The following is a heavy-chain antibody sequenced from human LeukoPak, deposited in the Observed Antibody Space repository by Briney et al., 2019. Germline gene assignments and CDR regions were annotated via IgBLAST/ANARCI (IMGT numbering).Heavy chain of an antibody. D-gene: IGHD3-10*01. V-gene: IGHV3-23*01. CDR3: AKDDAWLRLGE. J-gene: IGHJ4*02. CDR2: ISPSGDIT. Sequence: GGSLRLSCAASGFTFSSYEMNWVRQAPGKGLEWVSGISPSGDITYYADSVKGRFTISRDNSKNTLYLEVISLTAEDTAVYYCAKDDAWLRLGEWSQGTLVTVSS. CDR1: GFTFSSYE.